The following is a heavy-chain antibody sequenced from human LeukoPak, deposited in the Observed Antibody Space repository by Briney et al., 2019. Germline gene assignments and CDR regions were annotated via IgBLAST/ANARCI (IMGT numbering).Heavy chain of an antibody. V-gene: IGHV3-9*01. CDR3: AKDLYYYDSSGSYSAAFDI. J-gene: IGHJ3*02. CDR1: GFTFTSCP. CDR2: ISWNSGGI. Sequence: PGGSLRLSCAASGFTFTSCPMSWVRQAPGKGLEWVSGISWNSGGIGYADSVKGRFTISRDNAKNSLYLQMNSLRAEDTALYYCAKDLYYYDSSGSYSAAFDIWGQGTMVTVSS. D-gene: IGHD3-22*01.